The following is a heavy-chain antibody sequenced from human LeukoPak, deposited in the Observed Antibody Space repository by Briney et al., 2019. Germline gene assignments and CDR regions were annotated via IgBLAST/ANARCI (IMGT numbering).Heavy chain of an antibody. CDR3: ARHYDSSGYYYYYYGMDV. J-gene: IGHJ6*01. CDR1: GGSFSGYY. CDR2: INHSGST. Sequence: SETLSLTCAVYGGSFSGYYWSWIRQPPGKGLEWIGEINHSGSTNYNPSLKSRVTISVDTSKNQFSLKLSSVTAADTAVYYCARHYDSSGYYYYYYGMDVWGQGTTVTVSS. V-gene: IGHV4-34*01. D-gene: IGHD3-22*01.